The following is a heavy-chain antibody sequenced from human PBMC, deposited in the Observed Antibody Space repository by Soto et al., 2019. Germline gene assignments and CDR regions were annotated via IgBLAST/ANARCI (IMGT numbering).Heavy chain of an antibody. J-gene: IGHJ4*02. D-gene: IGHD3-22*01. Sequence: PSETLSLTCTVSGGSISSSYWSWIRQPPGKGLEWIGYIYYSGSTNYNPSLKSRVTISVDTSKNQFSLKLSSVTAADTAVYYCARPGDSSGYYPFDYWGQGTLVTVSS. V-gene: IGHV4-59*08. CDR3: ARPGDSSGYYPFDY. CDR2: IYYSGST. CDR1: GGSISSSY.